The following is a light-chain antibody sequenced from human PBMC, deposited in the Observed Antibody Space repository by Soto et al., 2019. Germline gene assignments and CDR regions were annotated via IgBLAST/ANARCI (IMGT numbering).Light chain of an antibody. CDR3: AAWDDRVSVNVV. Sequence: QSVLTQPPSVSGTPGQRVTISCSGTKSNIGSSYVYWYQQFPGTAPKILIISSNQRPSGVPARFSGSKSGTSASLAITGLLSEDEADYFCAAWDDRVSVNVVFGGGTKLTVL. CDR1: KSNIGSSY. J-gene: IGLJ2*01. CDR2: SSN. V-gene: IGLV1-47*02.